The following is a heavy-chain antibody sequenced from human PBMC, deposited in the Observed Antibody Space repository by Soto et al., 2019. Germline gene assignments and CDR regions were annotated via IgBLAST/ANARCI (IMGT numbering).Heavy chain of an antibody. D-gene: IGHD6-13*01. CDR1: GFTFDDYV. J-gene: IGHJ6*02. Sequence: EVQLVESGGGLVQPGRSLRLSCAASGFTFDDYVMHWVRQAPGKGLEWVSGISWNSGTIVYADSVKGRFTISRDNAKNSLYLQMNSPRGEDTALYYCAKDMRGGSSSSRYYYGLDVWGQGTTVTVSS. CDR3: AKDMRGGSSSSRYYYGLDV. CDR2: ISWNSGTI. V-gene: IGHV3-9*01.